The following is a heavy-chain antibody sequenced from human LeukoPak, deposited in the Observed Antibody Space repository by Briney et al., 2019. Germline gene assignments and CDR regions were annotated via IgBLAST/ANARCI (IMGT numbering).Heavy chain of an antibody. V-gene: IGHV4-59*01. CDR2: IYYSGST. D-gene: IGHD6-19*01. CDR1: GGSISSYY. J-gene: IGHJ3*02. Sequence: SETLSLTCTVSGGSISSYYWSWIRQPPGKGLEWIGYIYYSGSTNYNPSLKSRVTISVDTSKNQFSLKLNSVIAADTAVYYCARDLAYSSQAFDIWGQGTMVTVSS. CDR3: ARDLAYSSQAFDI.